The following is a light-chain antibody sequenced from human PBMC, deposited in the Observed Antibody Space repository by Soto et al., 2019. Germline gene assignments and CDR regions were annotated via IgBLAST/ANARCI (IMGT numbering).Light chain of an antibody. V-gene: IGLV2-14*01. J-gene: IGLJ3*02. CDR2: EVS. CDR3: SSYTSRSTWV. CDR1: SSDVGGYNY. Sequence: QSALTQPASVSGSPGQSITISCTGTSSDVGGYNYVSWYQQHPGKAPKLLIYEVSNRPSGVSNRFSGSKSANTASLTISGLQAEDEADYSCSSYTSRSTWVFGGGTKLTVL.